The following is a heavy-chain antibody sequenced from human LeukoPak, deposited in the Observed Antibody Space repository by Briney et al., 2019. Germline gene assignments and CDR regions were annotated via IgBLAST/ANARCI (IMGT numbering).Heavy chain of an antibody. CDR2: INHSGST. Sequence: SEALSLTCAVYGGSFSGYYWSWIRQPPGKGLEWIGEINHSGSTNYNPSLKSRVTISVDTSKNQFSLKLSSVTAADTAVYYCARGRIAAAGKRYYYYGMDVWGQGTTVTVSS. J-gene: IGHJ6*02. D-gene: IGHD6-13*01. CDR3: ARGRIAAAGKRYYYYGMDV. CDR1: GGSFSGYY. V-gene: IGHV4-34*01.